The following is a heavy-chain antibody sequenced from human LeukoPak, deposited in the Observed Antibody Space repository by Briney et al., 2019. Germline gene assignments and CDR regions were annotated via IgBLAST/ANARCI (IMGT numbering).Heavy chain of an antibody. CDR1: GFTFSSYA. CDR3: AGRRTGYSSGYGH. CDR2: ISGSAHKI. V-gene: IGHV3-23*01. Sequence: GGSLRLSCAASGFTFSSYAMSWVRQAPEKGLDWVSVISGSAHKIRYADSVKGRFTISRDNSENIVYLQMNNLRVEDTAVYYCAGRRTGYSSGYGHWGQGTLVTVSS. D-gene: IGHD5-18*01. J-gene: IGHJ4*02.